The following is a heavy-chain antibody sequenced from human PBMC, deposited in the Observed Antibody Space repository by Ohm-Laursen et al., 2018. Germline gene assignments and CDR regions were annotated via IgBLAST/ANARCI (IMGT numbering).Heavy chain of an antibody. D-gene: IGHD1-26*01. J-gene: IGHJ4*02. V-gene: IGHV3-53*01. CDR2: IYSGGST. Sequence: SLRLSCAASGFIVSDNYVSWVRQGPRKGLEWVSLIYSGGSTYYADAVKGRFTISRDKPNNTVYLQMNSLRAEDTAVYYCATDEGSSWGQGTLVTVSS. CDR1: GFIVSDNY. CDR3: ATDEGSS.